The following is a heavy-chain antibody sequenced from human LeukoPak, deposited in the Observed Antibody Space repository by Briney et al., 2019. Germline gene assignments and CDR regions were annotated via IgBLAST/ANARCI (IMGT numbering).Heavy chain of an antibody. V-gene: IGHV4-30-4*01. CDR1: GGSISSGDYY. D-gene: IGHD3-16*01. CDR2: IYYSGST. CDR3: ARDPRIYEPHAFDI. J-gene: IGHJ3*02. Sequence: SQTLSLTCTVSGGSISSGDYYWSWIRQPPGKGLEWIGYIYYSGSTYYNPSLKSRVTISVDTSKNQFSLKLSSVTAADTAVYYCARDPRIYEPHAFDIWGQGTMVTVSS.